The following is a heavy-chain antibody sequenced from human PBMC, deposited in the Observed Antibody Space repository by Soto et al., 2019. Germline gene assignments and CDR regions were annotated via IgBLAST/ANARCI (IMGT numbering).Heavy chain of an antibody. Sequence: GGSLRLSCAASGFTFSSYGMHWVRQAPGKGLEWVAVISYDGSNKYYADSVKGRFTISRDNSKNTLYLQMNSLRAEDTAVYYCAKFSPLEYEDADENDYWGQGTLVTVSS. J-gene: IGHJ4*02. CDR3: AKFSPLEYEDADENDY. V-gene: IGHV3-30*18. CDR1: GFTFSSYG. CDR2: ISYDGSNK. D-gene: IGHD6-6*01.